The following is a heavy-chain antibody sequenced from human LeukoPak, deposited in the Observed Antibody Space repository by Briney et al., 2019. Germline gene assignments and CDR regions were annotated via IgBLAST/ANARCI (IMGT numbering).Heavy chain of an antibody. CDR3: ARQDHSSGYYPDY. CDR1: GYSFTSYW. V-gene: IGHV5-51*01. CDR2: IYPGDSDA. J-gene: IGHJ4*02. D-gene: IGHD3-22*01. Sequence: GESLKISCKGSGYSFTSYWIGWVRQMPGKGLEWMGIIYPGDSDARYSPSFQGLVTISADKSISTAYLQWSSLKASDTAMYYCARQDHSSGYYPDYWGQGTLVTVSS.